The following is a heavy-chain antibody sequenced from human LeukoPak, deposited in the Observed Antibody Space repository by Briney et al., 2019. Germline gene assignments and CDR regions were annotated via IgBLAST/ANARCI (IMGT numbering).Heavy chain of an antibody. D-gene: IGHD1-1*01. J-gene: IGHJ4*02. Sequence: SETLSLTCSVSGGSISNYYWSWIRQPPGKGLEWIGYIYSSGSTNYNPSLKSRVTISVDASKIQFSLRLSSVTAANTAVYYCARRRGNWSFDSWGRGTLVTVSS. V-gene: IGHV4-4*09. CDR3: ARRRGNWSFDS. CDR2: IYSSGST. CDR1: GGSISNYY.